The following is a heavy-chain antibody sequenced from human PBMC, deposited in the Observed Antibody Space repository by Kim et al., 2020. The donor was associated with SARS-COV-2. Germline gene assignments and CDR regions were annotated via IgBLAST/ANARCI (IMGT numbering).Heavy chain of an antibody. V-gene: IGHV3-7*03. CDR1: GFTFSSYW. D-gene: IGHD3-22*01. CDR3: ESDTGYYYGFYYYYGMD. J-gene: IGHJ6*01. Sequence: GGSLRLSCAASGFTFSSYWMSWVRQAPGKGLEWVANIKQDGSEKYYVDSVKGRFTISRDNAKKSQYLQMNSLRAEDTAAYHCESDTGYYYGFYYYYGMD. CDR2: IKQDGSEK.